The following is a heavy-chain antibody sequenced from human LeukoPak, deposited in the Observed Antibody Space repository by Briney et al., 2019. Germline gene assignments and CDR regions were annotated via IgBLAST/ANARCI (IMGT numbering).Heavy chain of an antibody. D-gene: IGHD3-9*01. CDR2: IRYDGSNK. V-gene: IGHV3-30*02. CDR1: GFTFSSHA. Sequence: GGSLRLSCSASGFTFSSHAMSWVRQAPGEGLEWVAFIRYDGSNKYYADSVKGRFTISRDNSKNTLYLQMNSLRAEDTAVYYCAKDGDILTGYPSAGFDPWGQGTLVTVSS. CDR3: AKDGDILTGYPSAGFDP. J-gene: IGHJ5*02.